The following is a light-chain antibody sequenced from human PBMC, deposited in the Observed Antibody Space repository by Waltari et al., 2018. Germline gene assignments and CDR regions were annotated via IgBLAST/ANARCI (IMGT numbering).Light chain of an antibody. CDR3: QQYNNWPLL. CDR2: GAS. V-gene: IGKV3-15*01. CDR1: QSVGSN. J-gene: IGKJ1*01. Sequence: EIVMTQSPATLSVSPGERAPLSCRARQSVGSNLAWYQQKPGQAPRLLFYGASTRATGIPARFSGSGSGTEFTLTINSMQSEDFAVYYCQQYNNWPLLFGQGTKVEIK.